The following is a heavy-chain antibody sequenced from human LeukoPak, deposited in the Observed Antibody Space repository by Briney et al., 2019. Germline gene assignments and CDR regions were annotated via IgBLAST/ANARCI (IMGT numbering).Heavy chain of an antibody. D-gene: IGHD6-6*01. Sequence: PGGSLRLSCAASGFTSSSYWMHWVLQVPGKGLVWVSRISGDGTARNYADSVKGRFTISRDDAKNTVDLQMDSLRAEDTAVYYCAKRGPIYSSSPGNYFDYWGQGTLVTVSS. CDR1: GFTSSSYW. CDR2: ISGDGTAR. CDR3: AKRGPIYSSSPGNYFDY. J-gene: IGHJ4*02. V-gene: IGHV3-74*01.